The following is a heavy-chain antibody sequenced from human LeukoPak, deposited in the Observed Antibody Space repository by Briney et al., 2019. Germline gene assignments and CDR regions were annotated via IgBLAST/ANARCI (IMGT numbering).Heavy chain of an antibody. D-gene: IGHD6-19*01. CDR2: IWYDGSNK. J-gene: IGHJ4*02. CDR3: AKPWYSSGWSFDY. CDR1: GFTFSSYG. Sequence: GGSLRLSCAASGFTFSSYGMHWVRQAPGKGLEWVAVIWYDGSNKYYADSVKGRFTISRDNSKNSLYLQMNSLRAEDTAVYYCAKPWYSSGWSFDYWGQGTLVTVSS. V-gene: IGHV3-33*06.